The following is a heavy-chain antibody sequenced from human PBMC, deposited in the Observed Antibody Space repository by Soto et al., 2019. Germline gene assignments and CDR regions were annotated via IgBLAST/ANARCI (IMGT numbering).Heavy chain of an antibody. CDR3: ARSRDCSGGSCFDP. D-gene: IGHD2-15*01. Sequence: QVQLQESGPGLVKPSETLSLTCTVSGGSISSYYWSWIRQPPGKGLEWIGYIYYSGSTNYNPSLKSRVTISVDTSKNQFSLKLSSVTAADTAVYYCARSRDCSGGSCFDPWGQGTLVTVSS. V-gene: IGHV4-59*01. J-gene: IGHJ5*02. CDR1: GGSISSYY. CDR2: IYYSGST.